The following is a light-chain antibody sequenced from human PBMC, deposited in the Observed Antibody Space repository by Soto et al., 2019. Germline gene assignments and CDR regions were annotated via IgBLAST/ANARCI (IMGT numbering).Light chain of an antibody. CDR3: QDYGTSPYT. CDR2: DAS. J-gene: IGKJ2*01. Sequence: EIVVTQSPGTLSLSPGQGATLSCRVSQSVRNRYLAWYQQKPGQAPRLLLYDASRRPSGIPDRFTGSGAGTAFTLSISRLEPEDVAVYDCQDYGTSPYTFGQGPKLEIK. V-gene: IGKV3-20*01. CDR1: QSVRNRY.